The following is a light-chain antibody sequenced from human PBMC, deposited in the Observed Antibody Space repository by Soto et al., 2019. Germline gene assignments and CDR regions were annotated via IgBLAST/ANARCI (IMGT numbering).Light chain of an antibody. CDR3: QQYDNWPVT. J-gene: IGKJ4*01. CDR1: QSISSN. V-gene: IGKV3-15*01. CDR2: GAS. Sequence: EIVMTQSPATLSVSPGERATLSCRASQSISSNLVWYQQKAGQAPRLLIYGASTRATGIPARFSGSGSGTEFTLTISSLQSEDFAVYYCQQYDNWPVTFGGGTKVDIK.